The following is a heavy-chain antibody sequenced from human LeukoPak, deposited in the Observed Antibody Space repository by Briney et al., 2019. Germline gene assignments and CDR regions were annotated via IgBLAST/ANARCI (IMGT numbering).Heavy chain of an antibody. CDR3: ARQGTTYYYDSDGPDAFDI. CDR1: GVSVTSYY. Sequence: SETLSLTCTVSGVSVTSYYWSWIRQPPGKGLEWIGYISYSGSTNYNPSLKSRVTISVDTSKDQFSLKLSSVTAADTAVYYCARQGTTYYYDSDGPDAFDIWGQVTMVTVSS. J-gene: IGHJ3*02. D-gene: IGHD3-22*01. CDR2: ISYSGST. V-gene: IGHV4-59*08.